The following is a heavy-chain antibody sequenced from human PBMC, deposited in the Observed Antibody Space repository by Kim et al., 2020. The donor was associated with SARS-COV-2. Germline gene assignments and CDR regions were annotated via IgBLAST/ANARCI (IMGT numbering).Heavy chain of an antibody. CDR2: ISGSSDSS. V-gene: IGHV3-23*01. J-gene: IGHJ4*02. CDR1: GFIFSNCA. D-gene: IGHD3-16*02. CDR3: VEGYRSYHY. Sequence: GGSLRLSCAASGFIFSNCAMTWVRQAPGKGLEWVSSISGSSDSSYYAHSVKGRFTISRDNSKNTLYLQMSGLRAEDTAVYYCVEGYRSYHYWGQGTLVTVSS.